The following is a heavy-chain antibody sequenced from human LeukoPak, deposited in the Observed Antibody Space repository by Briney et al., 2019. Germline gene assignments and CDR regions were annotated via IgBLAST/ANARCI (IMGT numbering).Heavy chain of an antibody. V-gene: IGHV3-23*01. J-gene: IGHJ4*02. CDR3: AKDGGTFYYGSGSYLDY. Sequence: GGSLRLSCAASGFTFSSYAMSWVRQAPGKGLEWVSAISGSGGSTYYADSVKGRFTISRDNSKNTLYLQMNSLRAEDTAVYYCAKDGGTFYYGSGSYLDYWGQGTLVTVSS. D-gene: IGHD3-10*01. CDR1: GFTFSSYA. CDR2: ISGSGGST.